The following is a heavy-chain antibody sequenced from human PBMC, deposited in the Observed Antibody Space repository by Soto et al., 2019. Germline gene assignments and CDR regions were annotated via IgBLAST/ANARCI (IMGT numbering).Heavy chain of an antibody. CDR3: VKDLAASGWFDP. CDR2: VSNSGTST. CDR1: GFMFSGYA. V-gene: IGHV3-23*01. J-gene: IGHJ5*02. D-gene: IGHD2-15*01. Sequence: EVQLLESGGGLAQPGESLTLSWAASGFMFSGYAMSWVRQAPGKGLEWVSAVSNSGTSTSYADSVKGRFTISRDNSKNTLYLQMSSLGAEDTALYYCVKDLAASGWFDPWGQGTLVIVSS.